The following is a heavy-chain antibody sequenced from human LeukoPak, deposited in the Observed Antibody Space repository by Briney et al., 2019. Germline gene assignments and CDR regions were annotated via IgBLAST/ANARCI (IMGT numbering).Heavy chain of an antibody. D-gene: IGHD1-1*01. Sequence: GGSLRLSCAASGFTFDDYAMHWVRQAPGKGLEWVSGISWNSGSIGYADSVKGRFTISRDNAKNSLYLQMNSLRAEDTALYYCAKDLSTQEGFDYWGQGTLVTVSS. J-gene: IGHJ4*02. CDR3: AKDLSTQEGFDY. CDR1: GFTFDDYA. V-gene: IGHV3-9*01. CDR2: ISWNSGSI.